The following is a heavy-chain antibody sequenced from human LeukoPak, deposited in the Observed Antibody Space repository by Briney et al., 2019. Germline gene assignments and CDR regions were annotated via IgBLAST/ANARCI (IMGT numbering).Heavy chain of an antibody. CDR2: IYYSGST. Sequence: PSETLSLTCAVYGGSFSGYYWSWIRQPPGKGLEWIGYIYYSGSTNYNPSLKSRVTISVDTSKNQFSLKLSSVTAADTAVYYCARERSPYYYDSSGYYDAFDIWGQGTMVTVSS. D-gene: IGHD3-22*01. CDR3: ARERSPYYYDSSGYYDAFDI. V-gene: IGHV4-59*01. J-gene: IGHJ3*02. CDR1: GGSFSGYY.